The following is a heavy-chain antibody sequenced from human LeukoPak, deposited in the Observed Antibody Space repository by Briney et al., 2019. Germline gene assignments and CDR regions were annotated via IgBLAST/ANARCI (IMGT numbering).Heavy chain of an antibody. CDR1: GFTLSSYE. V-gene: IGHV3-21*01. D-gene: IGHD2-15*01. J-gene: IGHJ4*02. Sequence: SGGSLRLSCTVSGFTLSSYEMTWFRQAPGKGLEWVSSISSSSDYIYYADSVKGRFTISRDNARDSLYLQMNSLRAEDTAVYYCATSGIVVLGATYGSAFDYWGQGTLVTVSS. CDR3: ATSGIVVLGATYGSAFDY. CDR2: ISSSSDYI.